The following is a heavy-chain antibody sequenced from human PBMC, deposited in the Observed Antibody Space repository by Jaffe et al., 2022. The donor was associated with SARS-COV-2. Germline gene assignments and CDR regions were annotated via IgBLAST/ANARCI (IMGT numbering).Heavy chain of an antibody. CDR2: IYYSGST. V-gene: IGHV4-59*01. CDR1: GGSISSYY. Sequence: QVQLQESGPGLVKPSETLSLTCTVSGGSISSYYWSWIRQPPGKGLEWIGYIYYSGSTNYNPSLKSRVTISVDTSKNQFSLKLSSVTAADTAVYYCARESPLTVWGQGTLVTVSS. J-gene: IGHJ4*02. D-gene: IGHD2-8*02. CDR3: ARESPLTV.